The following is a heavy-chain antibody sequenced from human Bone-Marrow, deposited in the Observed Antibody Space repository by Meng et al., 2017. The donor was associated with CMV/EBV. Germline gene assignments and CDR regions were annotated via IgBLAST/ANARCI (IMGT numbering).Heavy chain of an antibody. V-gene: IGHV3-48*04. D-gene: IGHD3-10*01. J-gene: IGHJ4*02. CDR2: ISSSSTI. Sequence: GESLKISCAASGFTFSSYSMNWVRQAPGKGLEWVSYISSSSTIYYADSVKGRFTISRDNAKNSLYLQMNSLRAEDTAVYYCARVLGAATATGYWGQGTLVTVSS. CDR1: GFTFSSYS. CDR3: ARVLGAATATGY.